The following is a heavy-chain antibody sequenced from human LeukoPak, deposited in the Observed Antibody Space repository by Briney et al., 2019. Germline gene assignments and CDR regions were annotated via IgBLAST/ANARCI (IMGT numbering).Heavy chain of an antibody. Sequence: GGSLRLSCAASGFTVSSNYMSWVRQAPGKGLEWVSVIYSGGSTYYADSVKGRFTISRDNSKNTLYLQMNSLRAEDTAVYYCARDSIVGATPFDYWGQGTLVTVSS. CDR1: GFTVSSNY. V-gene: IGHV3-53*01. J-gene: IGHJ4*02. CDR2: IYSGGST. D-gene: IGHD1-26*01. CDR3: ARDSIVGATPFDY.